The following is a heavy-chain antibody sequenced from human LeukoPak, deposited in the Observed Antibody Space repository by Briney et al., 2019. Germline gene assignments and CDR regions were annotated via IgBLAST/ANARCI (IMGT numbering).Heavy chain of an antibody. CDR1: GYTFTGYF. D-gene: IGHD3-22*01. J-gene: IGHJ3*02. V-gene: IGHV1-2*02. Sequence: ASVKVSCKASGYTFTGYFMHWVRQAPGQGFEWMGWINPNSGGTNFAQKFQGRVAMTRDTSISTAYMELSRLRSDDTAVYYCAREGKAYYDSSSPIDIWGQGTMVTVSS. CDR2: INPNSGGT. CDR3: AREGKAYYDSSSPIDI.